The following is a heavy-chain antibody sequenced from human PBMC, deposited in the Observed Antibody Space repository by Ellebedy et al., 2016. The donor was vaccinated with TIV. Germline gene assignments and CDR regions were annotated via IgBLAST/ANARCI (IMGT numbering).Heavy chain of an antibody. D-gene: IGHD6-19*01. Sequence: GESLKISCAASGFTFNSYAMHWVRQAPGKGLEWVAVISYDGSSKYYADSVKGRFTLSRDNSMTTLYLQMNSLRAEDTAVYYCARDLDKSSGWYGGAGYWGQGTLVTVSS. V-gene: IGHV3-30-3*01. CDR2: ISYDGSSK. J-gene: IGHJ4*02. CDR1: GFTFNSYA. CDR3: ARDLDKSSGWYGGAGY.